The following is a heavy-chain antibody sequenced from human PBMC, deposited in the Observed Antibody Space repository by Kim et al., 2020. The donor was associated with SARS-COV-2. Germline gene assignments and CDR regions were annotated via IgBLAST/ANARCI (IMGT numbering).Heavy chain of an antibody. Sequence: SETLSLTCAVYGGSFSGYYWSWIRQPPGKGLEWIGEINHSGSTNYNPSLKSRVTISVDTSKNQFSLKLSSVTAADTAVYYCARGRMTTPTTDYYYYGMDVWGQGTTVTVSS. V-gene: IGHV4-34*01. CDR2: INHSGST. CDR3: ARGRMTTPTTDYYYYGMDV. J-gene: IGHJ6*02. CDR1: GGSFSGYY. D-gene: IGHD4-17*01.